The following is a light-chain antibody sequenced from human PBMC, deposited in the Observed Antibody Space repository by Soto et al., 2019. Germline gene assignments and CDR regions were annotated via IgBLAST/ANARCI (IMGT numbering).Light chain of an antibody. CDR2: LGS. J-gene: IGKJ1*01. Sequence: DIVMTQSPLSLPVTPGEPASISCRSSQSLLHSNGYNYLDWYLQKPGQSPQLLIYLGSDRASGVPDRFSGSGSGTDFTMKISRVEAEDVGVYYCMPLLQTPWTFGQGTKVEIK. V-gene: IGKV2-28*01. CDR1: QSLLHSNGYNY. CDR3: MPLLQTPWT.